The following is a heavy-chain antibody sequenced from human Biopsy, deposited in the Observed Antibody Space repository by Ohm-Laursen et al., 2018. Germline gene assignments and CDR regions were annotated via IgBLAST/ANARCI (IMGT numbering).Heavy chain of an antibody. CDR2: INDDADRT. J-gene: IGHJ4*02. Sequence: SLRLSCAASGFTFTTHAMIWVRQAPGKGLEWVSAINDDADRTYYANSVKGRFTISRDNSKNTLYLQMNSLRVDDAAVYFCAIAPGSSWYSYDYWGQGALVTVSP. CDR1: GFTFTTHA. V-gene: IGHV3-23*01. D-gene: IGHD6-13*01. CDR3: AIAPGSSWYSYDY.